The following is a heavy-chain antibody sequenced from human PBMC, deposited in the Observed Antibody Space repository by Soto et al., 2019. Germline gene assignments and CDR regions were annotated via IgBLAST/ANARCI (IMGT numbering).Heavy chain of an antibody. J-gene: IGHJ4*02. CDR3: ARHNYGSGSTYFDY. D-gene: IGHD3-10*01. CDR1: GGSISSYY. Sequence: PSETLSLTCTVSGGSISSYYWSWIRQPPGKGLEWIGYIYYSGSTNYNPSLKSRVTISVDTSKNQFSLKLNSMTAAETAVYYCARHNYGSGSTYFDYWGQGTLVTVS. CDR2: IYYSGST. V-gene: IGHV4-59*08.